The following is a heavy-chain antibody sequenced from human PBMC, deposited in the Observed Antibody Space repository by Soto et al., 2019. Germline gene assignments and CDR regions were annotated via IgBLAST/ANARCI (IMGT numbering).Heavy chain of an antibody. Sequence: PSETLSLTCTVSGGSISSGGYYWSWIRQHPGKGLEWIGYIYYSGSTYYNPSLKSRVTISVDTSKNQFSLKLSSVTAADTAVYYCARVSRTDNVLRYFDWLSNFDYWGQGTLVTVYS. J-gene: IGHJ4*02. CDR3: ARVSRTDNVLRYFDWLSNFDY. V-gene: IGHV4-31*03. CDR1: GGSISSGGYY. CDR2: IYYSGST. D-gene: IGHD3-9*01.